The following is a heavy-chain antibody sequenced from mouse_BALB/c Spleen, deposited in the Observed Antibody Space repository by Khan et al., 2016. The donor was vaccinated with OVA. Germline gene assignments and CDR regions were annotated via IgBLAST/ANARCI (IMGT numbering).Heavy chain of an antibody. Sequence: VQLQQSGPELVKPGASVKISCKASGYSFTGYCMNWVLQSHGKSLEWIGRINPHIGETFYNQKFKGKAILTVDESSSTVHMQLRSLASEDSAVFYCASEGGSAFNYWGQGTTLTVSS. J-gene: IGHJ2*01. D-gene: IGHD1-1*01. CDR3: ASEGGSAFNY. CDR1: GYSFTGYC. CDR2: INPHIGET. V-gene: IGHV1-20*02.